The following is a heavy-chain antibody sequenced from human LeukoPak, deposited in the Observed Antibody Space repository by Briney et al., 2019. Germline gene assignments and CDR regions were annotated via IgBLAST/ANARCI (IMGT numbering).Heavy chain of an antibody. Sequence: PSETLSLTXTVSGGSISSSSYYWGWIRQPPGKGLEWIGSIYYSGSTYYNPSLKSRVTISVDTSKNQFSLKLSSVTAADTAVYYCARPYYYGSGSPKVVWGQGTMVTVSS. J-gene: IGHJ3*01. V-gene: IGHV4-39*01. CDR1: GGSISSSSYY. CDR2: IYYSGST. CDR3: ARPYYYGSGSPKVV. D-gene: IGHD3-10*01.